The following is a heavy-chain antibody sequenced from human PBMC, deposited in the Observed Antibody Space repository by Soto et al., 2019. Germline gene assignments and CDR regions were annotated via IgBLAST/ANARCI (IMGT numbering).Heavy chain of an antibody. CDR2: ISGSGGST. V-gene: IGHV3-23*01. D-gene: IGHD3-3*01. Sequence: GGSLRLSCAASGFTFSSYAMSWVRQAPGKGLEWVSAISGSGGSTYYADSVKGRFTISRDNSKNTLYLQMNSLRAEDTAVYYCAKDRAIFGVVPSYMDVWGKGTTVTVSS. CDR3: AKDRAIFGVVPSYMDV. CDR1: GFTFSSYA. J-gene: IGHJ6*03.